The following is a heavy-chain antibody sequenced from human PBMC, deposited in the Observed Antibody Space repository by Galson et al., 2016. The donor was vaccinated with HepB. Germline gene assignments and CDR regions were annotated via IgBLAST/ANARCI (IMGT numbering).Heavy chain of an antibody. CDR2: ISYDETNK. Sequence: SLRLSCAASGFTFSDYAMHWVRQAPGKGLEWVAVISYDETNKYYADSVKGRFTISRDNSKNTLYLQMNSLRAEDTAVFYCARDRNPKYCSGGSCYIGNWFDPWGQGTLVTVSS. D-gene: IGHD2-15*01. V-gene: IGHV3-30-3*01. CDR1: GFTFSDYA. J-gene: IGHJ5*02. CDR3: ARDRNPKYCSGGSCYIGNWFDP.